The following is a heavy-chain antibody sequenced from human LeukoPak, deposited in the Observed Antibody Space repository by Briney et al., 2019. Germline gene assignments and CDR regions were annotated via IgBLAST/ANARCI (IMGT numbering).Heavy chain of an antibody. CDR3: ARTTIAAAPTDY. V-gene: IGHV1-46*01. J-gene: IGHJ4*02. Sequence: ASVKVSCKASGYTCTSYYMHWVRQAPGQGLEWMGIINPSGGSTSYAQKFQGRVTMTRDTSTSTVYMELSSLRSEDTAVYYCARTTIAAAPTDYWGQGTLVTVSS. D-gene: IGHD6-13*01. CDR1: GYTCTSYY. CDR2: INPSGGST.